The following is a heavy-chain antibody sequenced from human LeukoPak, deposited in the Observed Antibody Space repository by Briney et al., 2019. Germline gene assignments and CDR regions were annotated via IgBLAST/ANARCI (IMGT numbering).Heavy chain of an antibody. V-gene: IGHV3-30*02. J-gene: IGHJ4*02. D-gene: IGHD6-25*01. CDR2: IRYDGSNK. CDR1: GFTFSSYG. CDR3: AKDSVAAAKEHFDY. Sequence: HPGGSLRLSCAASGFTFSSYGMHWVRQAPGKGLEWVAFIRYDGSNKYYADSVKGRFTISRDNSKNTLFLQMNSLRAEDTAVYYCAKDSVAAAKEHFDYWGQGTLVTVSS.